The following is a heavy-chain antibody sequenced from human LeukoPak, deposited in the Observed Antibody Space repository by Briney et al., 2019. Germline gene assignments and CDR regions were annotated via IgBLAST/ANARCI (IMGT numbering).Heavy chain of an antibody. CDR1: EFTFNNYW. J-gene: IGHJ6*03. CDR2: IKEDGSEK. D-gene: IGHD6-19*01. V-gene: IGHV3-7*01. CDR3: ARAVRQRLVEGYYYSYYHMDV. Sequence: PGGSLRLSCAASEFTFNNYWMSWVRQAPGKGLEWVANIKEDGSEKYYVDSVKGRFTISRDNAKNSLYQQMNSLRAEDTAVYYCARAVRQRLVEGYYYSYYHMDVWGKGTTVTVSS.